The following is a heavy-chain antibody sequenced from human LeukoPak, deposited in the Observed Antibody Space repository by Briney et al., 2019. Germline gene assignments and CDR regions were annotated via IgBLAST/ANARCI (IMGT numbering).Heavy chain of an antibody. CDR2: ISSSSSYI. CDR3: ASLDIVVVPAATSYYYYGMDV. D-gene: IGHD2-2*03. V-gene: IGHV3-21*01. CDR1: GFTFSSYS. J-gene: IGHJ6*02. Sequence: GGSLRLSCAASGFTFSSYSMNWVRQAPGKGLEWVSSISSSSSYIYYADSVKGRFTISRDNAKNSLYLQMNSLRAEDTAVYYCASLDIVVVPAATSYYYYGMDVWGQGTTVTVSS.